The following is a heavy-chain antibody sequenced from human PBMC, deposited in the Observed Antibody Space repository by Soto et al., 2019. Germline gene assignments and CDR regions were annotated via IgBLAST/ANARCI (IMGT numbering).Heavy chain of an antibody. CDR3: AYSSAARPLTVEY. CDR1: GCCLTTNRVG. CDR2: IYWDDDK. V-gene: IGHV2-5*02. D-gene: IGHD6-6*01. J-gene: IGHJ4*02. Sequence: SFALGGCCLTTNRVGLAWIRQSPGKALEWLALIYWDDDKRYSPSLKTRLTITKDTSKNQVVLTMTSMDPVDTGTYYCAYSSAARPLTVEYWGPGTLVTVSS.